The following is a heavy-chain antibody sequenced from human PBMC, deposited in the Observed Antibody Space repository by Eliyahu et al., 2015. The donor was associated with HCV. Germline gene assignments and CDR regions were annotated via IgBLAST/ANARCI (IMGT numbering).Heavy chain of an antibody. CDR1: GGSFSGYY. CDR2: INHSGST. CDR3: ATQSLGYCSSTSCYYWGYYYYMDV. D-gene: IGHD2-2*01. J-gene: IGHJ6*03. V-gene: IGHV4-34*01. Sequence: QVQLQQWGAGLLKPSETLSLTCAVYGGSFSGYYWSWIRQPPGKGLEWIGEINHSGSTNYNPSLKSRVTISVDTSKNQFSLKLSSVTAADTAVYYCATQSLGYCSSTSCYYWGYYYYMDVWGKGTTVTVSS.